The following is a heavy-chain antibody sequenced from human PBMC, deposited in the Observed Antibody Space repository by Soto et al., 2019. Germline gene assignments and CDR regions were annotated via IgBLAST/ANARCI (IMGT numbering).Heavy chain of an antibody. D-gene: IGHD4-17*01. V-gene: IGHV4-39*01. CDR1: GASISSPSYY. J-gene: IGHJ4*02. CDR3: ARRYGDYGFDY. Sequence: SETLSLTCTVSGASISSPSYYWGWIRLSPGKGLEWLGSIYYSGTTHYNPSLKSRVSLSVDTSKMQFSLKLSSVTAADTAVYYCARRYGDYGFDYWGQGTLVTVSS. CDR2: IYYSGTT.